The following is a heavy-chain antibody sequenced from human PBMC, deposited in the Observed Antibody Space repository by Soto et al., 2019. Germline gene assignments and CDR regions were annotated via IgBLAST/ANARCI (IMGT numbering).Heavy chain of an antibody. CDR2: MYYTGST. CDR1: GGSISSDY. Sequence: SETLSLTCTVSGGSISSDYWMWIRQPPGKGLEWIGYMYYTGSTNYNPSLKSRVIISVDTSKKQFSLKLNSVTAADTAVYYCARWNIRRFDYWGQGTLVTVSS. V-gene: IGHV4-59*08. J-gene: IGHJ4*02. CDR3: ARWNIRRFDY. D-gene: IGHD1-1*01.